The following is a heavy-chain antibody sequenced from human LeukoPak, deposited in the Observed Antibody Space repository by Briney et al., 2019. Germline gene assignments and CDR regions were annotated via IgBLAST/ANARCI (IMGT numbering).Heavy chain of an antibody. CDR3: AKTGDRDY. CDR1: GFTFNKSW. CDR2: IKEDGTQK. V-gene: IGHV3-7*03. J-gene: IGHJ4*02. D-gene: IGHD7-27*01. Sequence: GGSLRLSCAASGFTFNKSWMSWVRQAPGKGPEWVANIKEDGTQKYYVDSVRGRFTTSRDNAENSLYLQMNSLRGEDTAIYYCAKTGDRDYWGRGTLVTVSS.